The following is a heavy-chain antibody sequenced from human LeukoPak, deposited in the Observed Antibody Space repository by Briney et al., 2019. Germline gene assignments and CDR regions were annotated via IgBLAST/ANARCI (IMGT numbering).Heavy chain of an antibody. CDR1: GFTFSSYS. Sequence: GGSLRLSCAASGFTFSSYSMNWVRQAPGKGLEWVSSISSSSSYIYYADSVKGRFTISRDNAKNSLYLQMNSLRAEDTAVYYCARDEASYDYYFDYWGQGTLATVSS. CDR3: ARDEASYDYYFDY. D-gene: IGHD5-12*01. J-gene: IGHJ4*02. V-gene: IGHV3-21*01. CDR2: ISSSSSYI.